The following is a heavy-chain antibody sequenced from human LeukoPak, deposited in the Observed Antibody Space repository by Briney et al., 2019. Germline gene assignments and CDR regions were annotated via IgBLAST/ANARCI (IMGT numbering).Heavy chain of an antibody. V-gene: IGHV1-18*01. D-gene: IGHD3-3*01. CDR3: ARDRDYDFWSGGFDY. CDR2: ISAYNGNT. J-gene: IGHJ4*02. CDR1: GYTFTSYG. Sequence: ASVKVSCKASGYTFTSYGISWVRQAPGQGLEWMGWISAYNGNTNYAQKLQGRVTMTTDTPTSTAYMELRSLRSDDTAVYYCARDRDYDFWSGGFDYWGQGTLVTVSS.